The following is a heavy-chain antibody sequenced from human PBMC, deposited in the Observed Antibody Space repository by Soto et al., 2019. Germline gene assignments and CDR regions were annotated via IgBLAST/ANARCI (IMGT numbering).Heavy chain of an antibody. CDR2: ISGSGGST. D-gene: IGHD3-22*01. CDR3: AKARRETYYYDSSGYSFDY. Sequence: PGGSLRLSCAASGFTFSSYAMSWVRQAPGKGLEWVSAISGSGGSTYYADSVKGRFTISRDNSKNTLYLQMNSLRAEDTAVYYCAKARRETYYYDSSGYSFDYWGQETLVTVSS. J-gene: IGHJ4*02. V-gene: IGHV3-23*01. CDR1: GFTFSSYA.